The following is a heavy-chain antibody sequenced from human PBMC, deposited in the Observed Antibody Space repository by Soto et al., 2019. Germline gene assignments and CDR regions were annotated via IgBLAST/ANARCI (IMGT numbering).Heavy chain of an antibody. CDR2: INPYNANT. CDR1: GYTFTNHG. V-gene: IGHV1-18*04. Sequence: ASVKVSCKTSGYTFTNHGINWVRQAPGQGLEWMGWINPYNANTNYAQKLQGRVTMTTDTSTSTAYMDLRSLTSDDTAVYYRARDRVAGIWGDAFDIWGQGTMVTDSS. D-gene: IGHD3-16*01. CDR3: ARDRVAGIWGDAFDI. J-gene: IGHJ3*02.